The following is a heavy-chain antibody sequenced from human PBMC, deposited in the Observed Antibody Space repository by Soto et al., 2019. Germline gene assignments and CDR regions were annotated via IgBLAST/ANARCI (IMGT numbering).Heavy chain of an antibody. Sequence: SGCMAISCAVYGGCFSGYYWGGIRQPPGKGLEWIGEINHSGSTNYNPSLKSRVTISVDTSKNQFSLKLSSVTAADTAVYYCARTSYYYDSSGYYYRASYFDYWGQGTLVTVSS. V-gene: IGHV4-34*01. CDR1: GGCFSGYY. CDR2: INHSGST. J-gene: IGHJ4*02. D-gene: IGHD3-22*01. CDR3: ARTSYYYDSSGYYYRASYFDY.